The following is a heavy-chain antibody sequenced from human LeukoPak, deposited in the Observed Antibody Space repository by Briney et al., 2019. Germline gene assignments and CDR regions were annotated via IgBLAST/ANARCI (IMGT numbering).Heavy chain of an antibody. Sequence: GGSLRLSCAASGFTFDDYGMSWVRQAPGKGLEWVSTIDVSGGSTYYADSVKGRFTISRDNSKNTLYLQMNSLRADDTAVYYCAKDQTPYYWGQGTLVTVSS. J-gene: IGHJ4*02. V-gene: IGHV3-23*01. CDR2: IDVSGGST. CDR1: GFTFDDYG. D-gene: IGHD4-23*01. CDR3: AKDQTPYY.